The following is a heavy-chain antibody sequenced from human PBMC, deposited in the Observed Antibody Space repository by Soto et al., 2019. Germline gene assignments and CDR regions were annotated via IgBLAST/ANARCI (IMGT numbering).Heavy chain of an antibody. Sequence: GGSLRLSCAASGFTFSSYSLNWVRQAPGKGLEWVSYISSGSSTIYYADSVKGRFTISRDNAKNSLYLQMNSLRAEDTAVYYATRSAYMDVWGKGTMVTVSS. V-gene: IGHV3-48*01. CDR1: GFTFSSYS. CDR3: TRSAYMDV. CDR2: ISSGSSTI. D-gene: IGHD2-2*01. J-gene: IGHJ6*03.